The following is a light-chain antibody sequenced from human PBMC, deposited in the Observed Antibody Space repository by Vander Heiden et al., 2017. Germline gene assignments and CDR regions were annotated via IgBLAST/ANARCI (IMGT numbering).Light chain of an antibody. Sequence: DIQMTQSPSTLSASVGDRVTITCRASQSISTWLAWYPQKPGKAPKLLIYKASSLESGVPSRFSGSGSGTEFTRTISSLQPDDFATYFCQQYNSYPWTFGQGTKVEIK. V-gene: IGKV1-5*03. J-gene: IGKJ1*01. CDR2: KAS. CDR1: QSISTW. CDR3: QQYNSYPWT.